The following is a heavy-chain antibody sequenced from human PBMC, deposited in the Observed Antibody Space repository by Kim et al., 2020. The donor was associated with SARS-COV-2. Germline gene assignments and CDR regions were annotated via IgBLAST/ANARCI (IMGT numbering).Heavy chain of an antibody. D-gene: IGHD6-19*01. CDR3: ARESSGFDY. V-gene: IGHV3-33*01. CDR2: SNR. J-gene: IGHJ4*02. Sequence: SNRYYADSVKGRFTISRDNSKNTLYVQMNSLRAEDTAVYYCARESSGFDYWGQGTLVTVSS.